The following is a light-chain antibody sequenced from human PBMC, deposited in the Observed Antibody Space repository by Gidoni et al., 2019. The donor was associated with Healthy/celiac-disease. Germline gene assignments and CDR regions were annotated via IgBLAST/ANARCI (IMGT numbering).Light chain of an antibody. Sequence: AIQLTQSPSSLSASVGDRVTSTCRASQGISSAVAWYQQKPGKAPKLLIYDASSLESGVPSRFSGSGSGTDFTLTISSLQHEDFATYYCQQFNSYPFTFGPGTKVDIK. CDR1: QGISSA. CDR3: QQFNSYPFT. CDR2: DAS. V-gene: IGKV1-13*02. J-gene: IGKJ3*01.